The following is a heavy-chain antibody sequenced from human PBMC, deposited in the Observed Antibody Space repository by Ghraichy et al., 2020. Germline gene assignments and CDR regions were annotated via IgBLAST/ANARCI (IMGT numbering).Heavy chain of an antibody. J-gene: IGHJ5*02. CDR2: ISGSGGST. D-gene: IGHD1-26*01. V-gene: IGHV3-23*01. CDR3: AKAPNPYSNCFDP. CDR1: GCTFSSYD. Sequence: GGSLRLSCAASGCTFSSYDMSWVRQAPGKGLEWVSAISGSGGSTYYADSVKGRFTISRDNSKNMLYLQMNSLRAEDTAVYYCAKAPNPYSNCFDPWGQGTLVTVSS.